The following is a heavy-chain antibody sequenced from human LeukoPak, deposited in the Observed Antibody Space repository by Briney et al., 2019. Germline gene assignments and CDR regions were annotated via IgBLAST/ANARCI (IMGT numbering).Heavy chain of an antibody. CDR3: ARDGGGYDSYYFDY. Sequence: SVKVSCKASGYTFTGYYMHWVRQAPGQGLEWMGGIIPIFGTANYAQKFQGRVTITTDESTSTAYMELSSLRFEDTAVYYCARDGGGYDSYYFDYWGQGTLVTVSS. CDR2: IIPIFGTA. J-gene: IGHJ4*02. V-gene: IGHV1-69*05. CDR1: GYTFTGYY. D-gene: IGHD5-12*01.